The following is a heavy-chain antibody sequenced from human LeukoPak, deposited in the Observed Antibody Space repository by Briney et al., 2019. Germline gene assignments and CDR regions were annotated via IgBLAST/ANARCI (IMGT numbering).Heavy chain of an antibody. CDR1: GYSFTSYW. D-gene: IGHD1-26*01. V-gene: IGHV5-51*01. CDR2: IYPGDSDT. J-gene: IGHJ4*02. Sequence: GESLKISRKGSGYSFTSYWIGWVRQMPGKGLEWMGIIYPGDSDTRYSPSFQGQVTISADKSISTAYLQWSSLKASDTAMYYCARHGLGRELPFAFDYWGQGTLVTVSS. CDR3: ARHGLGRELPFAFDY.